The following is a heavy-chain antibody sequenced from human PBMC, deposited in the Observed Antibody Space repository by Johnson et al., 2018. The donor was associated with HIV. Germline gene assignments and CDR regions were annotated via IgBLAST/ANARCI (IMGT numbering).Heavy chain of an antibody. Sequence: EVQLVESGGGLVQPGGSLRLSCAASGFTVSSNYMNWVRQAPGKGLEWVSVIYSGGNTYYADSVKGRFTISRDNAKNSLYLQMNSLRAEDTAVYYCARGGFWSGYYLLSHAFDIWGQGTMVTVSS. J-gene: IGHJ3*02. CDR3: ARGGFWSGYYLLSHAFDI. CDR1: GFTVSSNY. D-gene: IGHD3-3*01. CDR2: IYSGGNT. V-gene: IGHV3-66*01.